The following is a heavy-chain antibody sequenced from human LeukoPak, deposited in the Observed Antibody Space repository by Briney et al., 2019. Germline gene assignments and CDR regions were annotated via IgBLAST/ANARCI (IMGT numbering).Heavy chain of an antibody. J-gene: IGHJ4*02. CDR3: SSPKSPYEGTGPHN. V-gene: IGHV1-46*01. CDR1: GYTFSSYY. D-gene: IGHD2-8*02. Sequence: GASVKVSCKASGYTFSSYYIHWVRQAPGQGLQWMGVLNPSGSNSRYAEEFQGRVTMTRDTSTNTVNMELSSLRSNDTAVYYCSSPKSPYEGTGPHNWGQGTQVTVSS. CDR2: LNPSGSNS.